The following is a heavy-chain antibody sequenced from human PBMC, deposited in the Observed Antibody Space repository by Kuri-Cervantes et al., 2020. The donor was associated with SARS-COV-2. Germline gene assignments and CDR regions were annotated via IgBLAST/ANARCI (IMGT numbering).Heavy chain of an antibody. Sequence: SVKVSCKASGGTFSSYAISWVRQAPGQGLEWMGGIIPIFGTANYAQKFQGRVTITADESTSTAYMELSSLRSEDTAVYYCSFDRGYSYGPFDYWGQGTLVTVSS. CDR1: GGTFSSYA. CDR2: IIPIFGTA. J-gene: IGHJ4*02. V-gene: IGHV1-69*13. CDR3: SFDRGYSYGPFDY. D-gene: IGHD5-18*01.